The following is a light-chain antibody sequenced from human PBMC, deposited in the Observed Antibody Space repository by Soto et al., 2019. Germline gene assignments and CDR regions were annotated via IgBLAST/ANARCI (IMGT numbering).Light chain of an antibody. J-gene: IGLJ2*01. CDR2: EVN. V-gene: IGLV2-14*01. Sequence: QSALTQPASVSGSPGQSITISCTGTSSDIGAYNYVSWYQQHPGKAPKLMIYEVNNRPSGVSHRFSGSKSGNTASLTISGLQAEDEADYYCSSYSSSATPVPFGGGTKVTVL. CDR1: SSDIGAYNY. CDR3: SSYSSSATPVP.